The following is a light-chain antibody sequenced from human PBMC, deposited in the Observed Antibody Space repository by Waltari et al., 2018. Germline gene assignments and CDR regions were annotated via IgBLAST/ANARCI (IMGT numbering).Light chain of an antibody. J-gene: IGKJ4*01. Sequence: LLTQSPGTLSLSPGERATLSCSASQTITGSWLTWFQHKPGQPPRLLIYGASTRVTGIPDRFSGSGSGTDFTLTISRLEPEDFAVYYCQQYDASSVTFGGGTKVEIK. CDR3: QQYDASSVT. CDR2: GAS. V-gene: IGKV3-20*01. CDR1: QTITGSW.